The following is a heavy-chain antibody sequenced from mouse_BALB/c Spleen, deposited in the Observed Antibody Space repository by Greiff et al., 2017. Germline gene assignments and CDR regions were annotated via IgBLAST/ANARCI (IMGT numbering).Heavy chain of an antibody. CDR1: GFSLTSYG. V-gene: IGHV2-2*02. Sequence: VKLQESGPGLVQPSQSLSITCTVSGFSLTSYGVHWVRQSPGKGLEWLGVIWSGGSTDYNAAFISRLSISKDNSKSQVFFKMNSLQANDTAIYYCARKGYRYDVDAMDYWGQGTSVTVSS. D-gene: IGHD2-14*01. CDR3: ARKGYRYDVDAMDY. J-gene: IGHJ4*01. CDR2: IWSGGST.